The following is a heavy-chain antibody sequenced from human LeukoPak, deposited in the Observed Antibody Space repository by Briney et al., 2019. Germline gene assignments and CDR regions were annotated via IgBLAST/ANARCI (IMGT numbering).Heavy chain of an antibody. D-gene: IGHD6-19*01. V-gene: IGHV3-30*02. CDR2: IRYDGSEQ. J-gene: IGHJ4*02. CDR3: AKKVVAVAGREPGFDY. Sequence: QSGGSLRLSCAASGLTFRSYGMHWVRQAPGKGLEWVAFIRYDGSEQYYADSVKGRFTISKDNSKDTLYLQMKSLRVEDTAVYYCAKKVVAVAGREPGFDYWGQGTLVTVSS. CDR1: GLTFRSYG.